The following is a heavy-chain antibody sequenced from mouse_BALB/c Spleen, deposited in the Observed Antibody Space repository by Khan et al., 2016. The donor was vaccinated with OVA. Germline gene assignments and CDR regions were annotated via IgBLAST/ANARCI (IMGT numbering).Heavy chain of an antibody. CDR2: IWSDGTT. CDR1: GFSLTNYG. D-gene: IGHD2-10*01. J-gene: IGHJ4*01. Sequence: VQVVESGPGLVAPSQSLSITCTISGFSLTNYGVHWVRQPPGKGLEWLVVIWSDGTTTYDSALKSRLTISKDNSTSQVFLKMDSLQTDDTAMYYCARQPYFHYYVMDYWGQGTSVTVSS. V-gene: IGHV2-6-1*01. CDR3: ARQPYFHYYVMDY.